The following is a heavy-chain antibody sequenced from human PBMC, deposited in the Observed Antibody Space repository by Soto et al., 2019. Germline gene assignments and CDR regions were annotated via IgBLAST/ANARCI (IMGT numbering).Heavy chain of an antibody. CDR1: GGSISSGGYY. V-gene: IGHV4-31*03. CDR3: ARARKVAARPGYFDY. D-gene: IGHD6-6*01. J-gene: IGHJ4*02. CDR2: IYYSGST. Sequence: PSETLSLTCTVSGGSISSGGYYWSWIRQHPGKGLEWIGYIYYSGSTYYNPSLKSRVTISVDTSKNQFSLKLSSVTAADTAVYYCARARKVAARPGYFDYWGQGTLVTVSS.